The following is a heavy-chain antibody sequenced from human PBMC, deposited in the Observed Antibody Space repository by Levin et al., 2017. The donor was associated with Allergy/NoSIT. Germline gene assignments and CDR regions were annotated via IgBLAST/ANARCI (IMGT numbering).Heavy chain of an antibody. CDR3: ARGHRGMVRGVGLYNWFDP. Sequence: SQTLSLTCAVYGGSFRGYYWSWIRQPPGKGLEWIGEINHSGSTNYNPSLKSRVTISVDTSKNQFSLKLSSVTAADTAVYYCARGHRGMVRGVGLYNWFDPWGQGTLVTVSS. CDR1: GGSFRGYY. CDR2: INHSGST. D-gene: IGHD3-10*01. J-gene: IGHJ5*02. V-gene: IGHV4-34*01.